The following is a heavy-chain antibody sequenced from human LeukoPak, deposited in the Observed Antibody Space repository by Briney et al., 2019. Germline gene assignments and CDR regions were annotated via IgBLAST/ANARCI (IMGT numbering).Heavy chain of an antibody. CDR1: GFTVSSNY. D-gene: IGHD6-13*01. CDR3: AGEQKASGYSSSWYLGWFDP. CDR2: IYSGGST. V-gene: IGHV3-66*01. Sequence: GGSLRLSCAASGFTVSSNYMSWVRQAPGKGLEWVSVIYSGGSTYYADSVKGRFTISRDNSKNTLYLQMNSLRAEDRAVYYCAGEQKASGYSSSWYLGWFDPWGQGTLVTVSS. J-gene: IGHJ5*02.